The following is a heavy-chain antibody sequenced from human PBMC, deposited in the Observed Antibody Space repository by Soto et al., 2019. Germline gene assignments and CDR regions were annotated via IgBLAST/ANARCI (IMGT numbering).Heavy chain of an antibody. CDR1: GFTFSSYA. D-gene: IGHD1-1*01. Sequence: QVQLVESGGGVVQPGRSLRLSCAASGFTFSSYAMHGVRQAPGKGLEWVAVISYDGSNKYYADSVKGRFTISRDNSKNTLYLQMNSLRAQDTAVYYCARDLLRYNWNDFPYYYYGMDVWGQGTTVTVSS. CDR2: ISYDGSNK. V-gene: IGHV3-30-3*01. J-gene: IGHJ6*02. CDR3: ARDLLRYNWNDFPYYYYGMDV.